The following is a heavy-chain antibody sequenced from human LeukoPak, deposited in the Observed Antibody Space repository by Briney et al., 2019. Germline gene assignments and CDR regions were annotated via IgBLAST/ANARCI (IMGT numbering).Heavy chain of an antibody. CDR3: RETMSMILVLISHLSPPRYFDY. Sequence: GPSVTVARKCCRYIYRGYFIHWVRPAPGQAVDRMGCINPDRCNTNYAQKLQGRVTLTRDTSISTVYMALSRLRSDDTAVFYARETMSMILVLISHLSPPRYFDYWGQRTLITVSS. D-gene: IGHD3-22*01. J-gene: IGHJ4*02. V-gene: IGHV1-2*02. CDR2: INPDRCNT. CDR1: RYIYRGYF.